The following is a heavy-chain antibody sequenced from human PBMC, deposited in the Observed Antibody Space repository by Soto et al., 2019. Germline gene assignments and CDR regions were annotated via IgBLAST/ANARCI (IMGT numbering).Heavy chain of an antibody. D-gene: IGHD1-7*01. V-gene: IGHV3-64D*06. CDR3: VKDQDWNYASNDAFDI. CDR2: IGSNGGST. J-gene: IGHJ3*02. Sequence: PGGSLRLSCSASGFTFLSYAMHWVRQAPGKGLEYVSAIGSNGGSTYYADSVKGRFTTSRDNSKNTQYLQMSSLRAEDTAMYYCVKDQDWNYASNDAFDIWGQGTMVTVSS. CDR1: GFTFLSYA.